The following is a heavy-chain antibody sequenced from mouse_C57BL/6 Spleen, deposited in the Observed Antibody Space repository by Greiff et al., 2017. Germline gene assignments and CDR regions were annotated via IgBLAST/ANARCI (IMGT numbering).Heavy chain of an antibody. Sequence: VQLQQPGAELVRPGSSVKLSCKASGYTFTSYWMHWVKQRPIQGLEWIGNIDPSDSETHYNQKFKDKATLTVDKSSSTAYMQLSSLTSEDSAVYYCARMGGNYEGYFDYWGQGTTLTVSS. CDR1: GYTFTSYW. CDR3: ARMGGNYEGYFDY. V-gene: IGHV1-52*01. CDR2: IDPSDSET. J-gene: IGHJ2*01. D-gene: IGHD2-1*01.